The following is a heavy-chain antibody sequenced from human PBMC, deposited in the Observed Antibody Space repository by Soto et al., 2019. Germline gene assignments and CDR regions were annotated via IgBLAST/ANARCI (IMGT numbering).Heavy chain of an antibody. J-gene: IGHJ4*02. CDR1: GFTFSNFA. D-gene: IGHD3-22*01. V-gene: IGHV3-23*01. CDR2: ISDSGSST. CDR3: AKDEHYYDSSAYYPVSDY. Sequence: EVQLLESGGGLVQPGGSLRLSCAASGFTFSNFAMSWVRQAPGKGLEWVSAISDSGSSTYYADSVKGRFTISRDNSKNTLYLQMNNLRAEDTAVYYCAKDEHYYDSSAYYPVSDYWGQGTLVTVSS.